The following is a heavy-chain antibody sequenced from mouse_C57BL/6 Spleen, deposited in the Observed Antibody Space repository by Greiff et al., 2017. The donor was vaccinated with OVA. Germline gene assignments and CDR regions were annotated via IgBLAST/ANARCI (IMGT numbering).Heavy chain of an antibody. CDR2: ISYDGSN. D-gene: IGHD1-1*01. J-gene: IGHJ2*01. CDR3: ARDHYYGRGYFDY. V-gene: IGHV3-6*01. Sequence: EVQLQESGPGLVKPSQSLSLTCSVTGYSITSGYYWNWIRQFPGNKLEWMGYISYDGSNNYNPSLKNRISITRDTSKNQFFLKLNSVTTEDTATYYCARDHYYGRGYFDYWGQGTTLTVAS. CDR1: GYSITSGYY.